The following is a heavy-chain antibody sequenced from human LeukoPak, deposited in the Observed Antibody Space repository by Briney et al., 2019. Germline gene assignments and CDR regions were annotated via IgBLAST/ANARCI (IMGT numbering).Heavy chain of an antibody. J-gene: IGHJ6*03. D-gene: IGHD2-2*01. Sequence: GGSLRLSCAGSGFTFSPYSMNWVRQAPGKGLEWVSSISGSSNYIYYADSVKGRFTISRDNAKSSLYLQMNSLRAEDTAVYFCARGISTGHYYYMDVWGKGTTVTVSS. V-gene: IGHV3-21*01. CDR1: GFTFSPYS. CDR3: ARGISTGHYYYMDV. CDR2: ISGSSNYI.